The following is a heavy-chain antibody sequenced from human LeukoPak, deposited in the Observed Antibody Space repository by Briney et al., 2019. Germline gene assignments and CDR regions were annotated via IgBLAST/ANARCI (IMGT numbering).Heavy chain of an antibody. CDR3: ARSHSVWTSFDY. CDR1: GGSISSYY. J-gene: IGHJ4*02. CDR2: IYYSGST. Sequence: SETLSLTCTVSGGSISSYYWSWIRQPPGKGLEWIGYIYYSGSTNYNPSLRSRVTISVDTSKNQFSLKLSSVTAADTAVYYCARSHSVWTSFDYWGQGTLVTVSS. V-gene: IGHV4-59*01. D-gene: IGHD3/OR15-3a*01.